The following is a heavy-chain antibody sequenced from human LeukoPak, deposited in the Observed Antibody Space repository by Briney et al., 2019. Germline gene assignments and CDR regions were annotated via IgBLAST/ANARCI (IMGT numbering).Heavy chain of an antibody. CDR1: GFTFSSYS. Sequence: GGSLRLSCAASGFTFSSYSMNWVRQAPGKGLEWVSYISSSSSTICYADSVKGRFTISRDNAKNSLYLQMNSLRAEDTAVYYCVSDLPYLGPWGQGTMVTVSS. D-gene: IGHD3-10*01. V-gene: IGHV3-48*01. J-gene: IGHJ3*01. CDR3: VSDLPYLGP. CDR2: ISSSSSTI.